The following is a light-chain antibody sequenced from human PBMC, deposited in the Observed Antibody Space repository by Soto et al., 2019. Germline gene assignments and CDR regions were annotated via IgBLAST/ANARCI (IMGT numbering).Light chain of an antibody. V-gene: IGLV2-14*01. CDR3: SSYASSTSYV. CDR2: DVS. Sequence: HSVLTQPASVTGSPGQSITISCTGTSSDVGGYNYVSWYQQHPGKAPKLMIYDVSNRPSGVSNRFSGSKSGNTASLTISGLQAEDEADYYCSSYASSTSYVFGTGTKVPS. CDR1: SSDVGGYNY. J-gene: IGLJ1*01.